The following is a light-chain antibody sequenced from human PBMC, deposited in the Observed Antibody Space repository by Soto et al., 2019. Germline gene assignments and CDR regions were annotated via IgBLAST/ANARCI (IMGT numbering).Light chain of an antibody. CDR1: QGISSY. V-gene: IGKV1-9*01. Sequence: DIQLTQSPSFLSASVGDRVSITCRASQGISSYLAWYQQKPGIAPKRLIYAASTLQSEVPSRFSGSGSGTEFTHTISSLQHEDFATYYCQQLNSYPALTFGGGTKVEIK. CDR3: QQLNSYPALT. CDR2: AAS. J-gene: IGKJ4*01.